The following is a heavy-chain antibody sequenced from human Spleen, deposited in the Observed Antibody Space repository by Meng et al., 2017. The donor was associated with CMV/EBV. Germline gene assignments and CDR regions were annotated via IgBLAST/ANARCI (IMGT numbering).Heavy chain of an antibody. Sequence: GESLKISCAASGFTFNNYAMNWVRQPPGKGLEWVSYISSSGNIKYYADSVKGRFTISRDNAKNSLYLQMNSLRVEDTAVYFCAKDAARQYYDSSGYYFDYWGLGTLVTVSS. J-gene: IGHJ4*02. CDR2: ISSSGNIK. V-gene: IGHV3-48*03. D-gene: IGHD3-22*01. CDR3: AKDAARQYYDSSGYYFDY. CDR1: GFTFNNYA.